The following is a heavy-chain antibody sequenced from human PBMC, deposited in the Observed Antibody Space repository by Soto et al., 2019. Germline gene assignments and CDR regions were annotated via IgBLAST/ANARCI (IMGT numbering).Heavy chain of an antibody. CDR2: INPNSGGT. J-gene: IGHJ3*02. D-gene: IGHD6-19*01. Sequence: ASVKVSCKASGYTFTGYYMHWVRQAPGRGLEWMGWINPNSGGTNYAQKFQGWVTMTRDTSISTAYMELSRLRSDDTAVYYCARVGSRHDNSSGWYYAFDIWGQGTMVTVSS. CDR1: GYTFTGYY. CDR3: ARVGSRHDNSSGWYYAFDI. V-gene: IGHV1-2*04.